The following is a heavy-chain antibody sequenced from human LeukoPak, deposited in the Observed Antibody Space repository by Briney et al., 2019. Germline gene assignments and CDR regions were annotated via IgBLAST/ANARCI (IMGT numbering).Heavy chain of an antibody. J-gene: IGHJ4*02. CDR1: GFTFSSYS. CDR2: ISSSSSTI. Sequence: GGSLRLSCAASGFTFSSYSMNWARQAPGKGLEWVSYISSSSSTIYYADSVKGRFTISRDNAKNSLYLQMNSLRAEDTAVYYCARDRVWYSSGWYAVDYWGQGTLVTVSS. V-gene: IGHV3-48*01. CDR3: ARDRVWYSSGWYAVDY. D-gene: IGHD6-19*01.